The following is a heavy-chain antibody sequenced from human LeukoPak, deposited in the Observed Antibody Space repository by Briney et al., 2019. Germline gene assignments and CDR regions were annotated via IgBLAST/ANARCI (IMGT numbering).Heavy chain of an antibody. CDR2: IYNHAKI. Sequence: SETLSLTCTVSGGPISSVYWSWIRQPAGKGLEWIGRIYNHAKINYNPSLKSRLTLSIDTSKNQFSMKLNSVTAADTAVYYCAREVSSHYFHYYMEVWGKGATVTVSS. J-gene: IGHJ6*03. CDR3: AREVSSHYFHYYMEV. CDR1: GGPISSVY. V-gene: IGHV4-4*07. D-gene: IGHD6-6*01.